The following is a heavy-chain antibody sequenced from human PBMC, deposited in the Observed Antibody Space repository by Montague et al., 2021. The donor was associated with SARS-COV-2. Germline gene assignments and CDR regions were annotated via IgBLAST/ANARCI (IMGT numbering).Heavy chain of an antibody. CDR2: ISNGGRT. CDR1: GGSFDSDNFF. D-gene: IGHD3-3*01. J-gene: IGHJ4*01. V-gene: IGHV4-39*01. Sequence: SETLSLTCSVSGGSFDSDNFFWGWNRQPPGKRLVWIGVISNGGRTFDNPSLKSRVTISVHTSRNQLSLNVKSVTAADTAVYYCARHRRYDVVTYYTDFWGQGILVTVSS. CDR3: ARHRRYDVVTYYTDF.